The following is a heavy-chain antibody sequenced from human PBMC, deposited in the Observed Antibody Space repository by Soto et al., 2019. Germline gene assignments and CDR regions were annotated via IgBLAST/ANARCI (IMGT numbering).Heavy chain of an antibody. CDR1: GDSISSGNKY. V-gene: IGHV4-30-4*01. CDR3: ARVPSPFDYYYAMDV. Sequence: SETLSLTCTVSGDSISSGNKYWSWIRQPPGKVLEWIGYMFSSGTTYYNPSLKSRLTMXXXXSXNXFXLXXNSVTXADTAVYYCARVPSPFDYYYAMDVWGQGTAVT. CDR2: MFSSGTT. J-gene: IGHJ6*02. D-gene: IGHD3-16*01.